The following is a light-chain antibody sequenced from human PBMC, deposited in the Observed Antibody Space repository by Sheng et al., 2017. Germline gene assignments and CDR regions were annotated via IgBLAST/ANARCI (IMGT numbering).Light chain of an antibody. J-gene: IGKJ4*01. V-gene: IGKV3D-20*02. CDR3: QQRAHWPPLT. CDR1: QSVTSSY. Sequence: EIVLTQSPGTLSLSPGERASLSCRASQSVTSSYLAWYQQKPGQTPRLLIYGASNRATGIPDRFSGSGSGTDFTLTISRLEPQDFAVYYCQQRAHWPPLTFGGGTKVEMK. CDR2: GAS.